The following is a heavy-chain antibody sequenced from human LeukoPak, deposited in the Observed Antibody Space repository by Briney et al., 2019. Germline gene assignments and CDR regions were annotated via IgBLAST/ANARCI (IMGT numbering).Heavy chain of an antibody. Sequence: GGSLRLSCAASGFTFSNYEMNWVRQAPGKGLEWVSYISSSGSTIYYADSVKGRFTISRDNAKNSLYLQMNSLRAEDTAVYYCARDRGYFVFDYWGQGTLVTVSS. J-gene: IGHJ4*02. CDR2: ISSSGSTI. CDR1: GFTFSNYE. CDR3: ARDRGYFVFDY. V-gene: IGHV3-48*03. D-gene: IGHD3-10*01.